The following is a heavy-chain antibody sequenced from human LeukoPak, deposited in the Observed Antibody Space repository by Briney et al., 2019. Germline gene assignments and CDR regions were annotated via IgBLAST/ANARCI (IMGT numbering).Heavy chain of an antibody. J-gene: IGHJ4*02. V-gene: IGHV4-31*03. Sequence: SETLSLTCTVSGGSISSGGYYWSWLRQHPGKGLEFIVYIYYTGTTYYNPSLKSRATISVDTSKNQFSLKLSSVSAADTAVYYCARFCATHNHDYWGQGTLVTVSS. CDR2: IYYTGTT. CDR1: GGSISSGGYY. CDR3: ARFCATHNHDY. D-gene: IGHD1-20*01.